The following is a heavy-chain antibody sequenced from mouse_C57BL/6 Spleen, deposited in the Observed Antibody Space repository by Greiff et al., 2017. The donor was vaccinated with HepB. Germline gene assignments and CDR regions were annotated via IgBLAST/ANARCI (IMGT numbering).Heavy chain of an antibody. V-gene: IGHV8-12*01. D-gene: IGHD1-1*01. CDR1: GFSLSTSGMG. CDR3: ARIQSYYYGSGYWYFDV. CDR2: IYWDDDK. Sequence: QVTLKVSGPGILQSSQTLSLTCSFSGFSLSTSGMGVSWIRQPSGKGLEWLAHIYWDDDKRYNPSLKSRLTISKDTSRNQVFLKITSVDTADTATYYCARIQSYYYGSGYWYFDVWGTGTTVTVSS. J-gene: IGHJ1*03.